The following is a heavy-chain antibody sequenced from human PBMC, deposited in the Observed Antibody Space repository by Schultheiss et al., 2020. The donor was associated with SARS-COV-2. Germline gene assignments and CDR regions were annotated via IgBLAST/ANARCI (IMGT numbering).Heavy chain of an antibody. CDR3: ARRRGITIDYYGMDV. CDR2: IYPGDSDT. Sequence: GGSLRLSCKGSGYSFTSYWIGWVRQMPGKGLEWMGIIYPGDSDTRYSPSFQGQVTISADMSISTAYLQWSSLKASDTAMYYCARRRGITIDYYGMDVWGQGTTVTVSS. CDR1: GYSFTSYW. J-gene: IGHJ6*02. V-gene: IGHV5-51*01. D-gene: IGHD3-3*01.